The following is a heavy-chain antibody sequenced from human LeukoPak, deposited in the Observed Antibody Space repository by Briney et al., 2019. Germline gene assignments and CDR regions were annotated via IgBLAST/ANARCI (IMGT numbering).Heavy chain of an antibody. CDR1: GGSISGYC. CDR3: AREVPDTAMVPL. D-gene: IGHD5-18*01. V-gene: IGHV4-59*01. J-gene: IGHJ4*02. Sequence: SETLSLTCAVYGGSISGYCWSWSRQPPGKGLEWIGYIYSSGNTNYNPSLKSRVTISVDTSKNQFSLKLSSVTAADTAVYYCAREVPDTAMVPLWGQGSLVTVSS. CDR2: IYSSGNT.